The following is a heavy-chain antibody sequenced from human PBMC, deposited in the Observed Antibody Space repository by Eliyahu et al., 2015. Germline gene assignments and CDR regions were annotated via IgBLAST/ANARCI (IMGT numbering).Heavy chain of an antibody. D-gene: IGHD2-15*01. V-gene: IGHV3-21*01. Sequence: EVQLVESGGGLVQPGGSLRLSCAASGFXFXSXWXXWVRQAPGKGLEWVSSISSSSSYIYYAXSVKGRFTISRDNAKNSLYLQMNSLRAEDTAVYYCARGDCXGGSCYIAHFDYWGQGTLVTVSS. CDR3: ARGDCXGGSCYIAHFDY. CDR1: GFXFXSXW. J-gene: IGHJ4*02. CDR2: ISSSSSYI.